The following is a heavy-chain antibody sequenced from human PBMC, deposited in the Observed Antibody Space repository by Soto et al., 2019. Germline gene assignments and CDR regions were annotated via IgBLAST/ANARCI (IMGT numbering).Heavy chain of an antibody. CDR1: GGTFSSYA. CDR3: AKGGTDYYDSSGYHAFDI. D-gene: IGHD3-22*01. V-gene: IGHV1-69*13. CDR2: IIPIFGTA. J-gene: IGHJ3*02. Sequence: SVKVSCKASGGTFSSYAISWVRQAPGQGLEWMGGIIPIFGTANYAQKFQGRVTITADESTSTAYMELSSLRSEDTAVYYCAKGGTDYYDSSGYHAFDIWGQGTMVTVSS.